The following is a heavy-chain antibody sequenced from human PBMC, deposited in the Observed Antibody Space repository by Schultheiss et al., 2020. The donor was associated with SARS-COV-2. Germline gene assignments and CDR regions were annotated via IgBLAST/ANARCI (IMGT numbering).Heavy chain of an antibody. Sequence: GGSLRLSCAASGFTFSNAWMSWVRQAPGKGLEWVGRIKSKTDGGTTDYAAPVKGRFTISRDDSKNTLYLQMNSLRAEDTAVYYCARAAYSSSWHNNWFDPWGQGTLVTVSS. CDR1: GFTFSNAW. CDR3: ARAAYSSSWHNNWFDP. D-gene: IGHD6-13*01. CDR2: IKSKTDGGTT. V-gene: IGHV3-15*01. J-gene: IGHJ5*02.